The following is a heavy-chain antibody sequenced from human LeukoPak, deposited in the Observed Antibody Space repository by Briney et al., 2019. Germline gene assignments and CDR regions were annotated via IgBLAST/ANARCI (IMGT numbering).Heavy chain of an antibody. CDR1: GGTFSSHA. D-gene: IGHD4-11*01. J-gene: IGHJ4*02. V-gene: IGHV1-69*05. Sequence: SVKVSCKASGGTFSSHAIRWVRQAPGQGLEWMGGINPIFHTPTYAKKFQGRLTITKDESMSTASMDLSSLISDDTAVYYCARGRTTGEFDYWGQGTLVTVSS. CDR2: INPIFHTP. CDR3: ARGRTTGEFDY.